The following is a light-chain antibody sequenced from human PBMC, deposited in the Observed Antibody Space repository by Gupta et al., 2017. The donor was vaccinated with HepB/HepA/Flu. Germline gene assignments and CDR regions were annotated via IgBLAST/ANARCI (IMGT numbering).Light chain of an antibody. Sequence: QSALTQPASVSGSPGQSLTISCTGTTSDVGGYTYVSWSQQHPGTAHLLMFYDGSKSTAVVASRFSGSKAGNTASLTISGHQAEDAADYYCSSDTSSSTLVFGGGTKLTVL. V-gene: IGLV2-14*03. CDR2: DGS. CDR3: SSDTSSSTLV. J-gene: IGLJ2*01. CDR1: TSDVGGYTY.